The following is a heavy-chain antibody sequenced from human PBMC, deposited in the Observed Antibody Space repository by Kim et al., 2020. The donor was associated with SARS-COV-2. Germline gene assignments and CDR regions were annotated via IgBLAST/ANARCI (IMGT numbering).Heavy chain of an antibody. CDR2: IWYDGSNK. Sequence: GGSLRLSCAASGFTFSSYAMHWVRQAPGKGLEWVAVIWYDGSNKYYADSVKGRFTISRDNSKNTLYLQMNSLRAEDTAVYYCAKGYDFWSGYPIDAYFDYWGQGTLVTVSS. J-gene: IGHJ4*02. CDR3: AKGYDFWSGYPIDAYFDY. CDR1: GFTFSSYA. D-gene: IGHD3-3*01. V-gene: IGHV3-33*06.